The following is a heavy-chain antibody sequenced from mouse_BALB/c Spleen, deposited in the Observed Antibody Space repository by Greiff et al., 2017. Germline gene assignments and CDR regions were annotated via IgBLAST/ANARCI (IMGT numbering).Heavy chain of an antibody. CDR3: ASHDYCGNGNAIDY. CDR1: GSTFTSYS. V-gene: IGHV1-4*01. Sequence: QVQLQQSGAELAKPGASVKMSCKASGSTFTSYSLHWVKQRPRQGLEWIGYINPSSGYTKYNQKFKDKATLTADNSSNTAYMQLTSQSSEDSAAYYGASHDYCGNGNAIDYWGQGTSVTVSS. CDR2: INPSSGYT. D-gene: IGHD2-1*01. J-gene: IGHJ4*01.